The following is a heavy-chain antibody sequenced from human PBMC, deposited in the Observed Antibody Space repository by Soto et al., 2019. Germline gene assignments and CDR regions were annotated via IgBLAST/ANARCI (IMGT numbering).Heavy chain of an antibody. D-gene: IGHD3-16*01. Sequence: EVQLVESGGGLVKPGGSLRLSCAACGFTFSNAWMSWVRQAPGKGLEWVGRIKSRADGGTADHAAPVKGRFAISRDDSKNTLYLQMNSLKTEDTAVYYCATLGGNLGAFDYWGQGTLVTVSS. V-gene: IGHV3-15*01. CDR3: ATLGGNLGAFDY. J-gene: IGHJ4*02. CDR1: GFTFSNAW. CDR2: IKSRADGGTA.